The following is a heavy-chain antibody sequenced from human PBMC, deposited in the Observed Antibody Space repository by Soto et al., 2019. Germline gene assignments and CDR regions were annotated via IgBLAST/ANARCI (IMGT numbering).Heavy chain of an antibody. V-gene: IGHV3-11*06. CDR3: ARDMIFSYGMDV. CDR1: GFTFSDYY. CDR2: ISSSSSYT. Sequence: PGGSLRLSCAASGFTFSDYYMSWIRQAPGKGLEWVSYISSSSSYTNYADSVKGRFTISRDNAKNSLYLQMNSLRAEDTAVYYCARDMIFSYGMDVWGQGTTVTVSS. D-gene: IGHD3-9*01. J-gene: IGHJ6*02.